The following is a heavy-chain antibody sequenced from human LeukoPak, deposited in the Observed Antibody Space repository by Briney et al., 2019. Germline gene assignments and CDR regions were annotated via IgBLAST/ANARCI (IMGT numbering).Heavy chain of an antibody. D-gene: IGHD2-21*02. Sequence: GGSLRLSCAASGFIFNTYAMSWVRQAPGKGLEWVSVISGSDGGASYADSVKGRFTISRDNSKKTVYVQMNSPRVEDTAVYYCVKDLGTVTANAFDIWGQGTMVTVSS. V-gene: IGHV3-23*01. CDR1: GFIFNTYA. CDR2: ISGSDGGA. CDR3: VKDLGTVTANAFDI. J-gene: IGHJ3*02.